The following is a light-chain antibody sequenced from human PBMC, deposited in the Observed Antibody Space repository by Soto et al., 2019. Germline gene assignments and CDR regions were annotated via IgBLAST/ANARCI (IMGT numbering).Light chain of an antibody. Sequence: EIVMTQSPSTVSVSPGEGVTLSCRASQSGRSKLAWFQQKPGQAPRLLIYGASTRVTGVPSRFSGGGSGTEFTLTISSLQSEDFALYYCQQYDQWPLTFGGGAKVDI. CDR1: QSGRSK. CDR3: QQYDQWPLT. J-gene: IGKJ4*01. V-gene: IGKV3-15*01. CDR2: GAS.